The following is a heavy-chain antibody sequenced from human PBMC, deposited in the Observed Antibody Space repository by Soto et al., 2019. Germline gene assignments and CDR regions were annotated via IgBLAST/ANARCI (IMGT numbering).Heavy chain of an antibody. CDR3: GRELQQLAQEDDYQFNGMDV. CDR2: MGAHSGHT. J-gene: IGHJ6*02. Sequence: QFQLVQSGAEVKKPGASVKVSCKASGYNFTRFGISWVRQAPGHGLEWMGWMGAHSGHTRQAQKFQGRLTMTTDASMNTAYMALRSLTSDDTALYYCGRELQQLAQEDDYQFNGMDVWGQGTTVIVSS. CDR1: GYNFTRFG. D-gene: IGHD6-13*01. V-gene: IGHV1-18*01.